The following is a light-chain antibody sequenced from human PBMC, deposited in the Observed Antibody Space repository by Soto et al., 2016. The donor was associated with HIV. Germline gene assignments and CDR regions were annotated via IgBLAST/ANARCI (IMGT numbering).Light chain of an antibody. Sequence: SYELTQPPSVSVAPGKTARITCGGNNIGSKTVHWSQQKPGQAPVLVVYDDSDRPSGIPERFSGSNSGNTATLTISRVEAGDEADYYCQVWDSSSDQYVFGTGTKVTVL. J-gene: IGLJ1*01. CDR3: QVWDSSSDQYV. CDR2: DDS. V-gene: IGLV3-21*03. CDR1: NIGSKT.